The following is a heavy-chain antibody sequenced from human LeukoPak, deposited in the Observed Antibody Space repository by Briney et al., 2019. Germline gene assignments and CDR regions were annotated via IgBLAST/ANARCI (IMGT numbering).Heavy chain of an antibody. CDR3: AREAPYYYGSGSYYKAHYGMDV. J-gene: IGHJ6*02. D-gene: IGHD3-10*01. Sequence: ASVKVSCKASGYTFTSYYMHWVRQAPGQGLEWMGIINPSGGSTSYAQKFQGRVTMTRDTSTSTVYMELSSLRSEDTAVYYCAREAPYYYGSGSYYKAHYGMDVRGQGTTVTVSS. CDR2: INPSGGST. V-gene: IGHV1-46*01. CDR1: GYTFTSYY.